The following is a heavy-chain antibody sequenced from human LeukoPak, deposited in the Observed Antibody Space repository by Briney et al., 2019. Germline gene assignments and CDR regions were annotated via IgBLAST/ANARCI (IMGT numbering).Heavy chain of an antibody. CDR1: GASVSGSNYY. CDR2: IYSSGST. Sequence: SETLSLTCAVSGASVSGSNYYWGWIRQPPGKGLEWIGNIYSSGSTYYNASLQSRVTISIDTSKNQFSLRLNSVTAADTAMYYCTRANGYGLIDYWGQGTLVTVSS. D-gene: IGHD3-10*01. V-gene: IGHV4-39*07. CDR3: TRANGYGLIDY. J-gene: IGHJ4*02.